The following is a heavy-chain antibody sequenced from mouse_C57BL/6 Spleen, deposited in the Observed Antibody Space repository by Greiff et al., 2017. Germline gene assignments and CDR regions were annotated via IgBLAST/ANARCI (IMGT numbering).Heavy chain of an antibody. CDR2: IDPSDSYT. D-gene: IGHD2-1*01. Sequence: QVQLQQPGAELVMPGASVKLSCKASGYTFTSYWMHWVKQRPGQGLEWIGEIDPSDSYTNYNQKFKGKSTLTVDKSSSTAYMQLSSLTSEDSAVYYCARGDGNLSYFDVWGTGTTVTVSS. CDR1: GYTFTSYW. CDR3: ARGDGNLSYFDV. V-gene: IGHV1-69*01. J-gene: IGHJ1*03.